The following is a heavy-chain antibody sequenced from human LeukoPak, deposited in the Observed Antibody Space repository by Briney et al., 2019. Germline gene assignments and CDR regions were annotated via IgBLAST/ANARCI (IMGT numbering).Heavy chain of an antibody. V-gene: IGHV1-69*13. J-gene: IGHJ4*02. CDR2: IITIFGTA. Sequence: GASAKISCKASGGTFSSYAISWVRQAPGQGLEWMGGIITIFGTANYAQKFQGRVTITADESTSTAYMELSSLRSEDTAVYYCARGRENYDFPNWGQGTLVTVSS. D-gene: IGHD3-3*01. CDR1: GGTFSSYA. CDR3: ARGRENYDFPN.